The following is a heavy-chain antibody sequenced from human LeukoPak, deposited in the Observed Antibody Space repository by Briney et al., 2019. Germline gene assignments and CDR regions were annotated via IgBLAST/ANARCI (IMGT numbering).Heavy chain of an antibody. CDR2: IIPIFGTA. Sequence: SVKVSCKASGGTFSSYAISWVRQAPGQGLEWMGGIIPIFGTANYAQKFQGRVTITADESTSTAYMELRSLRSDDTAVYYCARAEYSSSEFDYWGQGTLVTVSS. CDR1: GGTFSSYA. V-gene: IGHV1-69*13. CDR3: ARAEYSSSEFDY. J-gene: IGHJ4*02. D-gene: IGHD6-6*01.